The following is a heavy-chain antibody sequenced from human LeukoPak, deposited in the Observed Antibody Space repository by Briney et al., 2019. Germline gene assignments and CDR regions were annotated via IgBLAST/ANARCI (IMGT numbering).Heavy chain of an antibody. CDR3: ARVAMTSGGDRGYFYFYYMDV. V-gene: IGHV3-21*01. J-gene: IGHJ6*03. CDR1: GFTFSSYS. D-gene: IGHD3-10*01. Sequence: PGGSLRLSCAASGFTFSSYSMNWVRQAPGKGLEWVSSISSSSSYIYYADSVKGRFTISRDNAKNSQFLQMDSMRVEDTAVYYCARVAMTSGGDRGYFYFYYMDVWGKGTMVTVSS. CDR2: ISSSSSYI.